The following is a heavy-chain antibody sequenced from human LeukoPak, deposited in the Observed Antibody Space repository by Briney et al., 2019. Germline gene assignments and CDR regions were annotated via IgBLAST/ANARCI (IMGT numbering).Heavy chain of an antibody. CDR1: GYTFTGYY. V-gene: IGHV1-2*06. D-gene: IGHD6-13*01. J-gene: IGHJ5*02. Sequence: ASVKVSCKDSGYTFTGYYMHWVRQAPGQGLEWMGRINPNSGGTNYAQKFQGRVTMTRDTSISTAYMELSRLRSADTAVYYCARVPYSNSWYGLDPWGQGTLVTVSS. CDR3: ARVPYSNSWYGLDP. CDR2: INPNSGGT.